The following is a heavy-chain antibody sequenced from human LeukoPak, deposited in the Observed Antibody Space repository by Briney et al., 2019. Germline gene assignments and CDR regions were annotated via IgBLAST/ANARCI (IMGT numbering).Heavy chain of an antibody. D-gene: IGHD5-12*01. CDR3: AREALVATAFYSY. CDR2: INHSGST. CDR1: GGSFSGYY. J-gene: IGHJ4*02. V-gene: IGHV4-34*01. Sequence: SETLSLTCAVYGGSFSGYYWSWIRQPPGKGLEWIGEINHSGSTNYNPSLKSRVTISVDTSKNQFSLKLSSVTAADTAVYYCAREALVATAFYSYWGQGTLVTVSS.